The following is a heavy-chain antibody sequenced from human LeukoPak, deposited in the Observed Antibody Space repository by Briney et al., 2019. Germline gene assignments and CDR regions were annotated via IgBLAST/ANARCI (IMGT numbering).Heavy chain of an antibody. J-gene: IGHJ3*02. CDR2: ISASGLST. CDR3: AKQWRGTGDAFDI. CDR1: GFTSSTYA. Sequence: GGSLRLSCAASGFTSSTYAMSWVRQAPGKGLEWVSTISASGLSTYYADSVKGRFTISRDTSKNTLYLQMNGLRAEDTAVYYCAKQWRGTGDAFDIWGQGTVATLSS. D-gene: IGHD3/OR15-3a*01. V-gene: IGHV3-23*01.